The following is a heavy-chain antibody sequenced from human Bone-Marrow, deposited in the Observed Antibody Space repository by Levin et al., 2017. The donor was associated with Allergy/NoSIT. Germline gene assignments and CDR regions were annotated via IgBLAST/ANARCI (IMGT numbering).Heavy chain of an antibody. CDR1: GFSFSTSD. J-gene: IGHJ4*02. V-gene: IGHV3-23*01. D-gene: IGHD6-13*01. CDR3: AKKRYGAAGIGLEDFDY. CDR2: ISDSGDVT. Sequence: LSLTCAASGFSFSTSDMNWVRQAPGKGLNWVSGISDSGDVTYYADSVKGRFTISRDNSKDTLYLQMNSLRDEDTALYYCAKKRYGAAGIGLEDFDYWGQGTLVTVSS.